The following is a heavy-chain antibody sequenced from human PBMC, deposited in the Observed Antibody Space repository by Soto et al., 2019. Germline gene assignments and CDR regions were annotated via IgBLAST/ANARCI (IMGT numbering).Heavy chain of an antibody. Sequence: SLRLCGSACGFTFSSYGMTLVRQAPGKGLEWVSAISGSGGSTYYADSVKGRFTISRDNSKNTLYLQMNSLRAEDTAVYYCAKVACTNGVCYRYYYYYYGMDVWGQGTTVTVSS. CDR3: AKVACTNGVCYRYYYYYYGMDV. D-gene: IGHD2-8*01. CDR2: ISGSGGST. V-gene: IGHV3-23*01. J-gene: IGHJ6*02. CDR1: GFTFSSYG.